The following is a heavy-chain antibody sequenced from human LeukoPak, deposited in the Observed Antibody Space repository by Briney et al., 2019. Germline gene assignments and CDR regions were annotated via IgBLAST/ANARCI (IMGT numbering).Heavy chain of an antibody. D-gene: IGHD2-15*01. CDR3: ARESRYCSGGSCHNWFDP. Sequence: SGGSLRLSWAASGFTVSSNYMSWVRQAPGKGLEWVSVIYSGGSTYYADSVKGRFTISRDNSKNTLYLQMNSLRAEDTAVYYCARESRYCSGGSCHNWFDPWGQGTLVTVSS. CDR2: IYSGGST. CDR1: GFTVSSNY. J-gene: IGHJ5*02. V-gene: IGHV3-53*01.